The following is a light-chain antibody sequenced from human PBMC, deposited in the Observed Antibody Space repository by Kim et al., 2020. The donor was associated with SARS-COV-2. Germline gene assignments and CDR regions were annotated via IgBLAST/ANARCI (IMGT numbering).Light chain of an antibody. V-gene: IGKV1-5*03. CDR1: QSISTW. J-gene: IGKJ1*01. Sequence: ASEGDRVTITCRASQSISTWLALYQQKPGKAPKLLIYKASSLESGVPSRFSGSGSGTDFTLTVSSLQPDDFATYYCQQYNSYPWAFGQGTKVDIK. CDR3: QQYNSYPWA. CDR2: KAS.